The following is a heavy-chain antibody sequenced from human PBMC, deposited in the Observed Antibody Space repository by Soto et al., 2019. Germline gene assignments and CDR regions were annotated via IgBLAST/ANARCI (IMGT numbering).Heavy chain of an antibody. CDR3: VRGVNPFDI. CDR1: GFTFSSYA. J-gene: IGHJ3*02. CDR2: ISGSGSST. D-gene: IGHD2-21*01. Sequence: PGGSLRLSCAASGFTFSSYAMSWVRQAPGKGLEWVSAISGSGSSTYYADSVKGRFTISRDNSKNTLYLQMNSLRTEDTAVYYCVRGVNPFDIWGQGTMVTVSS. V-gene: IGHV3-23*01.